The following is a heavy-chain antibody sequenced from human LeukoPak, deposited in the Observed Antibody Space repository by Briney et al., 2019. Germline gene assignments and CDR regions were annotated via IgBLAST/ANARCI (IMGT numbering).Heavy chain of an antibody. J-gene: IGHJ6*04. Sequence: PEGSVKVSCKASGGTFSSYAMSWVRQAPGQGLEWMGGIIPIFGTANYAQKFQGRVTITADESTSTAYMELSSLRSEDTAVYYCARDRDSSSWPDYYYGMDVWGKGTTVTVSS. V-gene: IGHV1-69*01. CDR3: ARDRDSSSWPDYYYGMDV. D-gene: IGHD6-13*01. CDR1: GGTFSSYA. CDR2: IIPIFGTA.